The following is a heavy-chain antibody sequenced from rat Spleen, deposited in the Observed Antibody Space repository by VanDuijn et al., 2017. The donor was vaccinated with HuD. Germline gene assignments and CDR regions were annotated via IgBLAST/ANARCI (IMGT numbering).Heavy chain of an antibody. CDR3: AREGDYGGYTPYVMDA. CDR1: GFTFSNFD. Sequence: EVQLVESGGGLVQPGRSLKLSCAASGFTFSNFDMAWVRQAPTKGLEWVTSISYDGSSTYYRDSVKGRFTISRDNAKSTLYLQMDSLRSEDTATYYCAREGDYGGYTPYVMDAWGQGVMVTVSS. D-gene: IGHD1-11*01. J-gene: IGHJ2*01. CDR2: ISYDGSST. V-gene: IGHV5-29*01.